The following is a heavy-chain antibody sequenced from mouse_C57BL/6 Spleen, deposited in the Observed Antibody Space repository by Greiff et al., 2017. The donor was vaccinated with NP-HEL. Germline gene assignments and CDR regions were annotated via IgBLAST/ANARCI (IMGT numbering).Heavy chain of an antibody. CDR1: GFTFTDYY. V-gene: IGHV7-3*01. CDR2: IRNKANGYTT. CDR3: ARSYYYGSSEAWFAY. Sequence: EVKLMESGGGLVQPGGSLSLSCAASGFTFTDYYMSWVRQPPGKALEWLGFIRNKANGYTTEYSASVKGRFTISRDNSQSILYLQMNALRAEDSATYYCARSYYYGSSEAWFAYWGQGTLVTVSA. D-gene: IGHD1-1*01. J-gene: IGHJ3*01.